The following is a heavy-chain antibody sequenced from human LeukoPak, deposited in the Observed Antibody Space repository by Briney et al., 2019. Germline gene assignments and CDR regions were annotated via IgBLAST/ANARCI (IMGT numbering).Heavy chain of an antibody. CDR3: AKKIQLWFDP. V-gene: IGHV3-23*01. CDR1: RFTVSSNY. J-gene: IGHJ5*02. CDR2: ISGSGGST. D-gene: IGHD5-18*01. Sequence: GGSLRLSCAASRFTVSSNYMSWVRQAPGKGLEWVSAISGSGGSTYYADSVKGRFTISRDNSKNTLYLQMNSLRAEDTAVYYCAKKIQLWFDPWGQGTLVTVSS.